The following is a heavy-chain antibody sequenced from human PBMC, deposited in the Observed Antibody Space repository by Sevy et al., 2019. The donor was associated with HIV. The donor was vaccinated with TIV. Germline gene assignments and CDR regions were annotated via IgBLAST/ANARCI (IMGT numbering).Heavy chain of an antibody. V-gene: IGHV3-30*02. CDR1: GFTFSSYG. J-gene: IGHJ6*02. Sequence: GGSLRLSCAASGFTFSSYGMHWVRQAPGKGLEWVAFIRYDGSNKYYADSVKGRFTISRDNSKNTLYLQMNSLRAEDTAVYYCAKDKYCSSTSCSAYYYYYCMDVWGQGTTVTVSS. CDR3: AKDKYCSSTSCSAYYYYYCMDV. D-gene: IGHD2-2*01. CDR2: IRYDGSNK.